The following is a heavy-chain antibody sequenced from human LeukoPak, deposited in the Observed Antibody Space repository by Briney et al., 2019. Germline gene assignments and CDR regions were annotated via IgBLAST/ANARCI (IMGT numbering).Heavy chain of an antibody. V-gene: IGHV3-30-3*01. Sequence: GRSLRLSCAASGFTFSSYAMHWVRQAPGKGLEWVAVISYDGSNKYYADSVKGRFTISRDNSKNTLYLQMNSLRAEDTAVYYCARSLELWFHFDYWGQGTLVTVSS. CDR2: ISYDGSNK. CDR1: GFTFSSYA. J-gene: IGHJ4*02. D-gene: IGHD5-18*01. CDR3: ARSLELWFHFDY.